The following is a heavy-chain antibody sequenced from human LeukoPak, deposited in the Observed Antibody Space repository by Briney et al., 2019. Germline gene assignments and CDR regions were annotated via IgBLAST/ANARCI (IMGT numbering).Heavy chain of an antibody. CDR1: GFTFSSYE. Sequence: GGSLRLSCAAPGFTFSSYEMNWVRQAPGKGLEWVSYISSSGSTIYYADSVKGRFTISRDNAKNSLYLQMNSLRAEDTAVYYCARDSSSWDYYGMDVWGQGTTVTVSS. CDR3: ARDSSSWDYYGMDV. V-gene: IGHV3-48*03. D-gene: IGHD6-13*01. CDR2: ISSSGSTI. J-gene: IGHJ6*02.